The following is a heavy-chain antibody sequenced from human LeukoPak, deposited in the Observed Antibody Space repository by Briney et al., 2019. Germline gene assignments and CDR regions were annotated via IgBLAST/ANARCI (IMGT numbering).Heavy chain of an antibody. CDR3: ARRVDTAKIDY. Sequence: PAGTLSLFCNVSGATVTRYYWSWIRQSPGGGLEWVGFIYNNGRSGTTNYNPSLKSRVTTSLDTSKNQFSLRLTSVIAADTAVYFCARRVDTAKIDYWGHGTLVTVSS. CDR2: IYNNGRSGTT. J-gene: IGHJ4*01. V-gene: IGHV4-59*02. D-gene: IGHD5-18*01. CDR1: GATVTRYY.